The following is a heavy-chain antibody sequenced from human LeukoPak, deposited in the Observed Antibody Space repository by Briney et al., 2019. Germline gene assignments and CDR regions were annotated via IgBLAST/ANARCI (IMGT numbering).Heavy chain of an antibody. CDR2: IIPILGIA. V-gene: IGHV1-69*04. D-gene: IGHD2-2*01. J-gene: IGHJ3*02. CDR1: GGTFSSYA. CDR3: ARDFVGDIVVVPAAPPFHPVAFDI. Sequence: SVKVSCKASGGTFSSYAISWVRQAPGQGLEWMGRIIPILGIANYAQKFQGRVTITADKSTSTAYMELSSLRSEDTAVYYCARDFVGDIVVVPAAPPFHPVAFDIWGQGTMVTVSS.